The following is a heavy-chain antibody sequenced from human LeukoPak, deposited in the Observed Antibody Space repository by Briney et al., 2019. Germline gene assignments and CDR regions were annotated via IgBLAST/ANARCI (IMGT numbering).Heavy chain of an antibody. CDR1: GGSISSYY. CDR3: AREAVAGNGGIDY. J-gene: IGHJ4*02. V-gene: IGHV4-59*01. CDR2: IYYSGST. Sequence: SETLSLTCTVSGGSISSYYWSWIRQPPGKGLEWIGYIYYSGSTNYNPSLKSRVTLSVDTSKNQFSLKLSSVTAADTAVYYCAREAVAGNGGIDYWGQGTLVTISS. D-gene: IGHD6-19*01.